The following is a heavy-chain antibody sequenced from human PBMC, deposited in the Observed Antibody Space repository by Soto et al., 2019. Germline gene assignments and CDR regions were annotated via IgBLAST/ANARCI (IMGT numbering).Heavy chain of an antibody. V-gene: IGHV3-21*01. Sequence: PGGSLRLSCAASGFTFSSYSMNWVRQAPGKGLEWVSSISSSSSYICYADSVKGRFTISRDNAKNSLYLQMNSLRAEDTAVYYCASGTGYSYGDSYYYYGMDVWGQGTTVTVSS. D-gene: IGHD5-18*01. CDR1: GFTFSSYS. J-gene: IGHJ6*02. CDR2: ISSSSSYI. CDR3: ASGTGYSYGDSYYYYGMDV.